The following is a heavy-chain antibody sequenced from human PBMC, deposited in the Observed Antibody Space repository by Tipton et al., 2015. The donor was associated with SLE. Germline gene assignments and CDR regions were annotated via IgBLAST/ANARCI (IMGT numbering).Heavy chain of an antibody. CDR3: ARVGKGSSYYEADYYYGLDV. V-gene: IGHV4-38-2*02. D-gene: IGHD3-22*01. J-gene: IGHJ6*02. Sequence: TLSLTCTVSLYSISSGFYWGWIRQPPGKGLEWIGAIHHSGSTYYSPSLKSRVTISIDTSKNQFSLRLNSVTAADTAVYYCARVGKGSSYYEADYYYGLDVWGQGTTVTVSS. CDR1: LYSISSGFY. CDR2: IHHSGST.